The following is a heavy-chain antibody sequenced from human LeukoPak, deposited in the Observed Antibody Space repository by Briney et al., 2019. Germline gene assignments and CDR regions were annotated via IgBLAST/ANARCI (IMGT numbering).Heavy chain of an antibody. CDR1: GGSISSYY. J-gene: IGHJ4*02. V-gene: IGHV4-59*12. CDR3: ARVASTYYYDSSGYFGY. D-gene: IGHD3-22*01. Sequence: SETLSLTCTVSGGSISSYYWSWIRQPPGKGLEWIGYIYYSGSTNYNPSLKSRVTISVDTSKNQFSLKLSSVTAADTAVYYCARVASTYYYDSSGYFGYWGQGTLVTVSS. CDR2: IYYSGST.